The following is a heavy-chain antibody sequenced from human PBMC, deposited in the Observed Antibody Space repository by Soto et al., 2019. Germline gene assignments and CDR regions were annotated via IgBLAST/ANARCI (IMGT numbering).Heavy chain of an antibody. J-gene: IGHJ4*02. V-gene: IGHV3-72*01. CDR2: TRNKANSYTT. D-gene: IGHD3-22*01. CDR1: GFTFSDHY. CDR3: ARGGEYYDSRGNDY. Sequence: EVQLVESGGGLVQPGGSLRLSCAASGFTFSDHYMDWVRQAPGKGLEWVGRTRNKANSYTTKYAASVEGRFTISRDDSKNSLYLQMNSLKTEDTDVYYCARGGEYYDSRGNDYWGQGTLVTVSS.